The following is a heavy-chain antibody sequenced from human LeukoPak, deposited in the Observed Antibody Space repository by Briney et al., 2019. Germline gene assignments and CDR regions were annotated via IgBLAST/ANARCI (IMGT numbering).Heavy chain of an antibody. V-gene: IGHV3-15*07. CDR3: TTDYCTSTTCYLTF. CDR1: GFTFSDVW. J-gene: IGHJ4*02. Sequence: GGSLRLSCVGSGFTFSDVWMNWVRQAPGKGLEWVGRIKSKTVGGTTDYAAPVKDRFTVSRDDSKATLYLQMNSLKTEDTAVYYCTTDYCTSTTCYLTFWGQGILVTVSS. D-gene: IGHD2-2*01. CDR2: IKSKTVGGTT.